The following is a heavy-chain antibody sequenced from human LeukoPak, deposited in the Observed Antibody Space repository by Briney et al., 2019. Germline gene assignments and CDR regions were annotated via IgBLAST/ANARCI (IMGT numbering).Heavy chain of an antibody. Sequence: SETLSLTCTVSGGSISSYYWSWIRQPPGKGLEWIGYIYYSGSTNYNPSLKSRVTISVDTSKNQFPLKLSSVTAADTAVYYCARGIRTPWYYFDYWGQGTLVTVSS. J-gene: IGHJ4*02. CDR1: GGSISSYY. D-gene: IGHD3-10*01. V-gene: IGHV4-59*01. CDR3: ARGIRTPWYYFDY. CDR2: IYYSGST.